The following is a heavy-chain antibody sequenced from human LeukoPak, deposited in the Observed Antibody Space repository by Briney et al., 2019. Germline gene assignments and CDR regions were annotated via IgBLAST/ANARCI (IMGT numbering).Heavy chain of an antibody. J-gene: IGHJ4*02. CDR3: ARGAGGYIDC. CDR1: GFTFSSYE. Sequence: GGSLRLSCAASGFTFSSYEMNWVRQAPGKGLEWVSGIGGGGGTSYADSVKGRFTISRDNSKNTLYLQLNSLRADDTAAYYCARGAGGYIDCWGQGTLVTVSS. V-gene: IGHV3-23*01. D-gene: IGHD4-23*01. CDR2: IGGGGGT.